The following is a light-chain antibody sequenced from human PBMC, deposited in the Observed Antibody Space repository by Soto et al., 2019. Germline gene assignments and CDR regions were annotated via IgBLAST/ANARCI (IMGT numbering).Light chain of an antibody. J-gene: IGLJ2*01. CDR1: SNNY. Sequence: QSALTQPRSVSGSPGQSVTISCTGISNNYVSWYQQHPGKVPTVIVYDVTLRPSGVSDRFSGSRSGNTASLAISGLRAEDEAEYYCCSYSGPDKHVVFGGGTQLTLL. CDR3: CSYSGPDKHVV. CDR2: DVT. V-gene: IGLV2-11*01.